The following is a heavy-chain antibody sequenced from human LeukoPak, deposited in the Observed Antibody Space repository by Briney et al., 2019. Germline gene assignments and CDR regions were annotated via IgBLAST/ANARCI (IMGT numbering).Heavy chain of an antibody. CDR2: IIPIFGTA. V-gene: IGHV1-69*05. D-gene: IGHD3-22*01. CDR3: ARDLDSSGYYYVDY. CDR1: GGTFSSYA. Sequence: ASVKVSCKGSGGTFSSYAISWVRQAPGQGLEWMGGIIPIFGTANYAQKFQGRVTITTDESTSTVYMELSSLRSEDTAVYYCARDLDSSGYYYVDYWGQGTLVTVSS. J-gene: IGHJ4*02.